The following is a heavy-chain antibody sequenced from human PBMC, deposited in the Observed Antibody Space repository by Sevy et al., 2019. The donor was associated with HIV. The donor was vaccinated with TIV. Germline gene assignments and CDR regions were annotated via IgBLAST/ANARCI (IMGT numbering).Heavy chain of an antibody. D-gene: IGHD3-10*01. Sequence: GGSLRLSCAASGFTFSSYGMHWVRQAPGKGLEWVAVIWYDGSNKYYADSVKGRFTISRDNSKNTLYLQMNSLRAEDTAVYYCAGDSVYYYGFGELSDGWFDPWGQGTLVTVSS. J-gene: IGHJ5*02. V-gene: IGHV3-33*01. CDR3: AGDSVYYYGFGELSDGWFDP. CDR1: GFTFSSYG. CDR2: IWYDGSNK.